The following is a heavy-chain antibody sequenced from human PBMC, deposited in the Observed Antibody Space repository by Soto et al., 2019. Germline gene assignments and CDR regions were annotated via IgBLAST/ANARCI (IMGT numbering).Heavy chain of an antibody. J-gene: IGHJ3*01. CDR1: GFTISGKKY. CDR2: LYDLDGS. D-gene: IGHD1-1*01. CDR3: ATWHEREHAYDV. V-gene: IGHV3-53*01. Sequence: LRLSCAAFGFTISGKKYVAWVRQAPGKGLEWVSALYDLDGSFYAASVKGRFTTSSDSSKTTVYLQMNDLRPDDTAVYYCATWHEREHAYDVWGQGTTVTVSS.